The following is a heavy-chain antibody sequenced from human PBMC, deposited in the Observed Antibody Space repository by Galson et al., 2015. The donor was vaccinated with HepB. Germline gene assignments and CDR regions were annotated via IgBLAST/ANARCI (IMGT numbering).Heavy chain of an antibody. CDR3: AGPVGTVVTDEFFCAFDM. J-gene: IGHJ3*02. CDR1: GYSFTSYW. CDR2: IYPGDSNT. V-gene: IGHV5-51*01. Sequence: QSGAEVKKPGESLKISCKGSGYSFTSYWIGWVRQMPGKGLEWLGIIYPGDSNTRYSPSFQGQVTISADKSISTAYLQWSSLKASDTAMYYCAGPVGTVVTDEFFCAFDMWRQGTLVTVSS. D-gene: IGHD4-23*01.